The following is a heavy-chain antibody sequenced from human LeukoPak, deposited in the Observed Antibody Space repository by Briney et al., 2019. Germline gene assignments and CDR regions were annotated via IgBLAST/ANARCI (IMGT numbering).Heavy chain of an antibody. CDR3: ASPHYDSSGLPFPTRYFDL. J-gene: IGHJ2*01. V-gene: IGHV3-11*04. Sequence: GGSLRLSCAASGFTFSDYYMSWIRQAPGKGLEWVSYISSSGSTIYYADSVKGRFTISRDNAKNSLYLQMNSLRAEDTAVYYCASPHYDSSGLPFPTRYFDLWGRGTLVTVSS. D-gene: IGHD3-22*01. CDR2: ISSSGSTI. CDR1: GFTFSDYY.